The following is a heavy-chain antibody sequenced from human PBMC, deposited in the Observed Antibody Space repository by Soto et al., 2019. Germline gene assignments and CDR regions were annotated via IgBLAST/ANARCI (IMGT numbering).Heavy chain of an antibody. J-gene: IGHJ6*02. Sequence: SETLSLTCTVSGGSISSYYWSWIRQPAGKGLEWIGRIYTSGSTNYNPSLKSRVTMSVDTSKNQSSLKLSSVTAADTAVYYCAVSYYYDSSGYYDYYYYYGMDVWGQGTTVTVSS. CDR3: AVSYYYDSSGYYDYYYYYGMDV. V-gene: IGHV4-4*07. CDR2: IYTSGST. D-gene: IGHD3-22*01. CDR1: GGSISSYY.